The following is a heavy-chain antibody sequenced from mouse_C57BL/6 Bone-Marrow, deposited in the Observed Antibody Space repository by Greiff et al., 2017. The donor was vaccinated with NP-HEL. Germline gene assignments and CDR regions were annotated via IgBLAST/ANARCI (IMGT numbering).Heavy chain of an antibody. V-gene: IGHV1-4*01. D-gene: IGHD1-1*01. J-gene: IGHJ3*01. CDR2: INPSSGYT. CDR1: GYTFTSYT. CDR3: ARPGSSFWFAY. Sequence: VQLQQSGAELARPGASVKMSCKASGYTFTSYTMHWVKQRPGQGLEWIGYINPSSGYTKYNQKFKDKATLTADKSSSTAYMQLSSLTSEDSAVYYCARPGSSFWFAYWGQGTLVTVSA.